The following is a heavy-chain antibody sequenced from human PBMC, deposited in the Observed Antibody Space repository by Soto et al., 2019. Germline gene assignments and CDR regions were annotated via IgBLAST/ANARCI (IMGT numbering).Heavy chain of an antibody. CDR2: IYYSGST. D-gene: IGHD3-10*01. J-gene: IGHJ6*02. CDR1: GGSISSGDYY. Sequence: KASETLSLTCTVSGGSISSGDYYWSWIRQPPGKGLEWIGYIYYSGSTYYNPSLKSRVTISVDTSKNQFSLKLSSVTAADTAVYYCARVWAHPQFGYYYGMDVWGQGTTVTVSS. CDR3: ARVWAHPQFGYYYGMDV. V-gene: IGHV4-30-4*01.